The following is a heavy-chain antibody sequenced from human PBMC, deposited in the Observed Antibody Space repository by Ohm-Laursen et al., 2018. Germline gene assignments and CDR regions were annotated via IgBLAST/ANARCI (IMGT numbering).Heavy chain of an antibody. CDR3: ARGLWYFDL. CDR2: VGT. CDR1: GYSISSDSY. J-gene: IGHJ2*01. D-gene: IGHD3/OR15-3a*01. Sequence: PSQTLSLTCAVSGYSISSDSYWGWIRQPPGQGLEWIGVGTYYNPSLKSRVTISVDKSKNQLSLKLSSVTAADTALYYCARGLWYFDLWGRGTLVTVSS. V-gene: IGHV4-38-2*01.